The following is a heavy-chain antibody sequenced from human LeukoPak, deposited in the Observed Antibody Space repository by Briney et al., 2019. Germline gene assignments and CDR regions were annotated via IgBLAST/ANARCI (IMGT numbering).Heavy chain of an antibody. Sequence: SVTVSCKASGCTFSSYAISWVRQAPGQGLEWMGGIIPIFGTANYAQKFQGRVTITTDESTSTAYMELSSLRSEDTAVYYCARGANFSNYSSYYYYMDVWGKGTTVTVSS. V-gene: IGHV1-69*05. J-gene: IGHJ6*03. CDR2: IIPIFGTA. CDR3: ARGANFSNYSSYYYYMDV. D-gene: IGHD4-11*01. CDR1: GCTFSSYA.